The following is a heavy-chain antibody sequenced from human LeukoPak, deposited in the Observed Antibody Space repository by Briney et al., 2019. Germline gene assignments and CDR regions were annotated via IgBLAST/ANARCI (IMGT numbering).Heavy chain of an antibody. CDR2: IKQDGSEK. D-gene: IGHD3-16*02. Sequence: XXLRLXXXXSGFTXSSYWMSWVRQAPGKGLEWVANIKQDGSEKYYVDSVKGRFTISRDNAKNSLYLQMNSLRAEDTAVYYCARDSGDDYVWGSYRSLIDYWGQGTLVTVSS. J-gene: IGHJ4*02. CDR1: GFTXSSYW. CDR3: ARDSGDDYVWGSYRSLIDY. V-gene: IGHV3-7*01.